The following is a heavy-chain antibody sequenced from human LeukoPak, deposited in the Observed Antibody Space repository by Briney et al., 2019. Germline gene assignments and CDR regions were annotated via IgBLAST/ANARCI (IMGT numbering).Heavy chain of an antibody. CDR3: ARDLRTYYYGSGTGDNDY. D-gene: IGHD3-10*01. V-gene: IGHV3-21*01. J-gene: IGHJ4*02. CDR2: ISSSSSYI. CDR1: GFTFSSYS. Sequence: GGSLRLFCAASGFTFSSYSMNWVRQAPGKGLEWVSSISSSSSYIYYADSVKGRFTISRDNARHSLYLQMNSLRAEDTAVYYCARDLRTYYYGSGTGDNDYWGQGTLVTVSS.